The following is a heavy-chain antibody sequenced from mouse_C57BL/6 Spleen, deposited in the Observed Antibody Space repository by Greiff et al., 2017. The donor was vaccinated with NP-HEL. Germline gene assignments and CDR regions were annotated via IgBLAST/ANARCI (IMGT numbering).Heavy chain of an antibody. Sequence: QVQLQQSGAELVKPGASVKISCKASGYAFSSYWMNWVKQRPGKGLEWIGQIYPGDGDTNYNGKFKGKATLAADKSSSTAYMQLSSLTSEDSAVYFCARDDTTVVASYYYAMDYWGQGTSVTVSS. D-gene: IGHD1-1*01. CDR3: ARDDTTVVASYYYAMDY. CDR1: GYAFSSYW. J-gene: IGHJ4*01. V-gene: IGHV1-80*01. CDR2: IYPGDGDT.